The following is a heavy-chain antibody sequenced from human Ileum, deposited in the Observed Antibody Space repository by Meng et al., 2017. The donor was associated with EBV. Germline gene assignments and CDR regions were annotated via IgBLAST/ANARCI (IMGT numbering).Heavy chain of an antibody. D-gene: IGHD3-10*01. CDR1: GGSISSGGYY. J-gene: IGHJ5*02. Sequence: QVQLQEAGPGRVKPSPTLSLTCTVSGGSISSGGYYWSWIRQHPGKGLEWIGYIHSSGSTYYNPSLRSRLTISVDTSKNQFSLKLSSVTAADTAVYYCARASYGSGSPLGESWFDPWGQGTLVTVSS. V-gene: IGHV4-31*03. CDR3: ARASYGSGSPLGESWFDP. CDR2: IHSSGST.